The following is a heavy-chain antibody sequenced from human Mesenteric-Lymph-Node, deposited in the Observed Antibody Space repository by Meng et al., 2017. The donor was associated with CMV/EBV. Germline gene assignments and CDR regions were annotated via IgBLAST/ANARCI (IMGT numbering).Heavy chain of an antibody. J-gene: IGHJ4*02. CDR3: ARAPTSISNPYFFDF. Sequence: SGYSFTNFWIAWGRQMPGKGLEWRAIIYPGDSDIRYSPSFRGQVTVSADNSIRTAFLQWRSLKASDTAIYYCARAPTSISNPYFFDFWGQGSLVTVSS. D-gene: IGHD2-2*01. CDR2: IYPGDSDI. CDR1: GYSFTNFW. V-gene: IGHV5-51*01.